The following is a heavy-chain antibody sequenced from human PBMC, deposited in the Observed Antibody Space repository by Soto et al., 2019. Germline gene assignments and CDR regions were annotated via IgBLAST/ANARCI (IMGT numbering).Heavy chain of an antibody. CDR1: GYTFTSYG. CDR2: INPSGGST. CDR3: ARVRVRSYGGNSHFDY. D-gene: IGHD4-17*01. Sequence: ASVKVSCKASGYTFTSYGISWVRQAPGQGLEWMGWINPSGGSTSYAQKFQGRVTMTRDTSTSTVYMELSSLRSEDTAVYYCARVRVRSYGGNSHFDYWGQGTLVTVSS. V-gene: IGHV1-46*01. J-gene: IGHJ4*02.